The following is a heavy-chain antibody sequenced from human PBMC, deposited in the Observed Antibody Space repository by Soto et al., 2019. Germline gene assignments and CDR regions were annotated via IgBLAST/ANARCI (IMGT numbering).Heavy chain of an antibody. CDR3: SRGGLERRPWWFDP. CDR2: IIPIFGTA. D-gene: IGHD1-1*01. Sequence: QVQLVQSGAEVKKPGSSVKVSCKASGGTFSSYAISWVRQAPGQGLEWMGGIIPIFGTANYAQKFQGRVTITADESTSTDYMELSSLRSEDTDVYYCSRGGLERRPWWFDPWGQGTLVTVSS. J-gene: IGHJ5*02. CDR1: GGTFSSYA. V-gene: IGHV1-69*12.